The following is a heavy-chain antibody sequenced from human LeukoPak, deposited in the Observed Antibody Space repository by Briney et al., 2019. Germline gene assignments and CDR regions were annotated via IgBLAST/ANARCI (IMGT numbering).Heavy chain of an antibody. CDR3: ARASGYSYGPRGNYFDY. D-gene: IGHD5-18*01. J-gene: IGHJ4*02. CDR2: ISYDGSNK. V-gene: IGHV3-30*04. Sequence: QTGRSLRLSCAASGFTFSSYAMHWVRQAPAKGLEWVAVISYDGSNKYYADSVKGRFTISRDNSKNTLYLQMNSLRAEDTAVYYCARASGYSYGPRGNYFDYWGRGTLVTVSS. CDR1: GFTFSSYA.